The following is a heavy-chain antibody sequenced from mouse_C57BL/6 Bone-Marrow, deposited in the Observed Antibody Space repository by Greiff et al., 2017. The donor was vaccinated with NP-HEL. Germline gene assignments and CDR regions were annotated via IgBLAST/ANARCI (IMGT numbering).Heavy chain of an antibody. Sequence: VQLQQSGAELVRPGASVKLSCTASGFNIKDDYMHWVKRRPEQGLEWIGWIDPENGDTEYASKFQGKATITADTSSNTAYLQLSSLTSEDTAVYYCTNGGTAWFAYWGQGTLVTVSA. CDR3: TNGGTAWFAY. V-gene: IGHV14-4*01. D-gene: IGHD1-1*01. J-gene: IGHJ3*01. CDR2: IDPENGDT. CDR1: GFNIKDDY.